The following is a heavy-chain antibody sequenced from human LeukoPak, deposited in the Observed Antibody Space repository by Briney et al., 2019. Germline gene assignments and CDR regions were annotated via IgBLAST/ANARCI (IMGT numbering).Heavy chain of an antibody. CDR2: INTDGSST. CDR3: VKELDYYGSTEEYYGGVDAFDF. D-gene: IGHD3-22*01. V-gene: IGHV3-74*01. CDR1: GFTFSSYW. Sequence: GGSLRLSCAASGFTFSSYWMHWVRQAPGKGLVWVSRINTDGSSTSYADSVKGRFTISRDNAKNTLYLQMNSLRAGDTAIYYCVKELDYYGSTEEYYGGVDAFDFWGQGTMVTVSS. J-gene: IGHJ3*01.